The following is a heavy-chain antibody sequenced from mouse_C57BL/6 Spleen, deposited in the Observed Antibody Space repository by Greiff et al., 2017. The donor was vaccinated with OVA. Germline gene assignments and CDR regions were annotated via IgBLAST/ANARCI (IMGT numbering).Heavy chain of an antibody. J-gene: IGHJ3*01. CDR3: ARGDDGWFAY. CDR1: GFNIKDYY. Sequence: VQLQQSGAELVKPGASVKLSCTASGFNIKDYYMHWVKQRTEQGLEWIGRIDPEDGETKYAPNFQGKATITADTSSNTAYLQLSSLTSEDTAVYYCARGDDGWFAYWGQGTLVTVSA. CDR2: IDPEDGET. V-gene: IGHV14-2*01. D-gene: IGHD2-3*01.